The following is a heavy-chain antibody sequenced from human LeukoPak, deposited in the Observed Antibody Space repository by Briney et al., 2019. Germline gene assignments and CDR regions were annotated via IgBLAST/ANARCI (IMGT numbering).Heavy chain of an antibody. Sequence: ASVKVSCKASGYPFTNYGISWVRPAPGQGLEWMGWIRAYNGYTYYSQKFQDRVTITTDTWTTTAYMELRSLTSDDTAVYYCGRWGSWAIDVWGQGTTVIVSS. D-gene: IGHD3-16*01. CDR1: GYPFTNYG. CDR3: GRWGSWAIDV. J-gene: IGHJ6*02. CDR2: IRAYNGYT. V-gene: IGHV1-18*01.